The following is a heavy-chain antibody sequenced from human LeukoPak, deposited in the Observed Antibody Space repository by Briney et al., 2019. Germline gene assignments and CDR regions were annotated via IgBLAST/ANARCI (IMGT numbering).Heavy chain of an antibody. J-gene: IGHJ2*01. CDR3: ARDLGSSWSNWYFDL. D-gene: IGHD6-13*01. CDR2: IIPILGIA. V-gene: IGHV1-69*04. Sequence: SVKVSCKASGGTFSSYAINWVRQAPGQGLEWMGRIIPILGIANYVQKFQGRVTITADKSTSAAYMELSSLRFEDTAVYYCARDLGSSWSNWYFDLWGRGTLVTVSS. CDR1: GGTFSSYA.